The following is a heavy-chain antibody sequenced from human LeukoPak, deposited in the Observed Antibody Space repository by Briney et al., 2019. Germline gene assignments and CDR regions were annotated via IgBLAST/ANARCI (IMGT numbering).Heavy chain of an antibody. CDR3: ASQEEAVWPEPLDY. D-gene: IGHD1-14*01. V-gene: IGHV4-39*07. CDR2: IYYSGST. Sequence: SETLSLTCTVSGGSISSSSYYWGWIRQPPGKGLEWIGSIYYSGSTYYNPSLKSRVTISVDTSKNQFSLKLSSVTAADTAVYYCASQEEAVWPEPLDYWGQGTLVTVSS. J-gene: IGHJ4*02. CDR1: GGSISSSSYY.